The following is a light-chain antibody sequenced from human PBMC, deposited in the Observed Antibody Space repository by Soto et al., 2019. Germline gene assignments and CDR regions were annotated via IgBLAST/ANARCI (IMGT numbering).Light chain of an antibody. V-gene: IGKV1-5*01. CDR3: QQYHSYYPWT. CDR2: DAS. CDR1: QSISSW. J-gene: IGKJ1*01. Sequence: DIQMTQSPSTLSASVGDRLTIACRSSQSISSWLAWYRQKPGKLPKLLIYDASSLESGVPSRFSGSGSGTDFSLTITSLQPDDSATYYCQQYHSYYPWTFGQGTKVDI.